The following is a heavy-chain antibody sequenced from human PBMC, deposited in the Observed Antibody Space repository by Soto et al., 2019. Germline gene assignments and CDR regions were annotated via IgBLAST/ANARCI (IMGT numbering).Heavy chain of an antibody. J-gene: IGHJ4*02. Sequence: GGSLRLSCAASGFTFSDHYMDWVRQAPGKGLEWVGRTRNKANSYTTEYAASVKGRFTISRDDSKNSLYLQMNSLKTEDTAVYYCASADNGYGGYDYWGQGTLVTVSS. D-gene: IGHD5-12*01. CDR1: GFTFSDHY. CDR3: ASADNGYGGYDY. CDR2: TRNKANSYTT. V-gene: IGHV3-72*01.